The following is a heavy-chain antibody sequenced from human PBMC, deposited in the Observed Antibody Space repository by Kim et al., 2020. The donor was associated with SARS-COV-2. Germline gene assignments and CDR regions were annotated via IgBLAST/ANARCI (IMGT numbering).Heavy chain of an antibody. CDR2: IIPILGIA. CDR1: VGTFSSYA. V-gene: IGHV1-69*04. D-gene: IGHD3-10*01. J-gene: IGHJ4*02. Sequence: SVKVSCKASVGTFSSYAISWVRQAPGQGLEWMGRIIPILGIANYAQKFQGRVTITADKATSTAYMELSSLRSEDTAVYYCARDFYYGSGSFPFDYWGQGTMVTVSS. CDR3: ARDFYYGSGSFPFDY.